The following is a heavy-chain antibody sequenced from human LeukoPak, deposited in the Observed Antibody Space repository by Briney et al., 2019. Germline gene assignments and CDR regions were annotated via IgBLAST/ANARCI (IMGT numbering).Heavy chain of an antibody. Sequence: GGSLRLSCAASGFTFSSYEMNWVRQAPGKGLEWVSSISSSSSYIYYADSVKGRFTISRDNAKNSLYLQMNSLRAEDTAVYYCARVPGGNSYYYYMDVWGKGTTVTVSS. CDR1: GFTFSSYE. J-gene: IGHJ6*03. CDR2: ISSSSSYI. V-gene: IGHV3-21*01. D-gene: IGHD2-15*01. CDR3: ARVPGGNSYYYYMDV.